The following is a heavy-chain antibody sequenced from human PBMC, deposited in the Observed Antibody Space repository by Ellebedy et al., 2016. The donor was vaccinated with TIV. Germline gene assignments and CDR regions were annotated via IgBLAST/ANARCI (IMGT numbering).Heavy chain of an antibody. CDR2: ISGSGGST. J-gene: IGHJ4*02. D-gene: IGHD3-22*01. CDR3: ANRRRDSSGFDY. Sequence: GESLKISCAASGFTFSSYALSWVRQAPGKGLEWVSAISGSGGSTYYADSVKGRFTISRDNSKNTLYLQMNSLRADDTAVYYCANRRRDSSGFDYWGQGTLVTVSS. CDR1: GFTFSSYA. V-gene: IGHV3-23*01.